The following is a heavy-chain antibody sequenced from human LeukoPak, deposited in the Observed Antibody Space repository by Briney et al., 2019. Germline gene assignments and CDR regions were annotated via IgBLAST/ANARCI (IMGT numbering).Heavy chain of an antibody. J-gene: IGHJ5*02. CDR3: AREVIEDWFDP. CDR1: GGSISSGAYY. V-gene: IGHV4-31*03. D-gene: IGHD2/OR15-2a*01. Sequence: PSQTLSLTCTVSGGSISSGAYYWNWIRQHPGKGLEWIGYIYYSGSTYYNPSLKSRVTMSVDTSKNQFSPKLSSVTAADTAVYYCAREVIEDWFDPWGQGTLVTVSS. CDR2: IYYSGST.